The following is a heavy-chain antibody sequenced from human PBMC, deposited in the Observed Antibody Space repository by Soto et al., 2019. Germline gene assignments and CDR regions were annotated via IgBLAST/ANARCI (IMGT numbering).Heavy chain of an antibody. CDR3: ARLGATVTTSAFDY. J-gene: IGHJ4*02. CDR1: GGSFSGYY. Sequence: SDTLSLTCAVYGGSFSGYYWSWIRQPPGKGLEWIGEINHSGSTNYNPSLKSRVTISVDTSKNQFSLKLSSVTAADTAVYSCARLGATVTTSAFDYWGQGTLVTVSS. V-gene: IGHV4-34*01. D-gene: IGHD4-17*01. CDR2: INHSGST.